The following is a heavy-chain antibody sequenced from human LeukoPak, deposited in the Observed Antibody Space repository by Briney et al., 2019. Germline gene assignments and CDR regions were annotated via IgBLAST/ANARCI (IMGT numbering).Heavy chain of an antibody. Sequence: SETLSLTCTVSGGSISSSDYYWSWIRQPPGKGLEWTGYIYYSGTTYYNPSLKSRVTISVDTSKNQFSLKLSSVTAADTAVYFCARDLRLYGAVFYFDYWGQGTLVTVSS. CDR1: GGSISSSDYY. V-gene: IGHV4-30-4*01. CDR3: ARDLRLYGAVFYFDY. J-gene: IGHJ4*02. D-gene: IGHD4-17*01. CDR2: IYYSGTT.